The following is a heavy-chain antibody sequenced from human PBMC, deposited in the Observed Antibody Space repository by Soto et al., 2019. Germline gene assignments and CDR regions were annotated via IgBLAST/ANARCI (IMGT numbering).Heavy chain of an antibody. CDR1: GFTFSSYW. V-gene: IGHV3-7*01. D-gene: IGHD5-12*01. CDR3: ARDKVIGGYSGYDLFDY. CDR2: IKQDGSEK. J-gene: IGHJ4*02. Sequence: GGSLRLSCAASGFTFSSYWMSWVRQAPGKGLEWVANIKQDGSEKYYVDSVKGRFTISRDNAKNSLYLQMNSLRAEDTAVYYCARDKVIGGYSGYDLFDYWGQGTLVTVSS.